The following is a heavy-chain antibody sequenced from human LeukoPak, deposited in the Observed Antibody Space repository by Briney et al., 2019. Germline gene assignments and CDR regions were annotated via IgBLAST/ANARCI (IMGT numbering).Heavy chain of an antibody. V-gene: IGHV3-30*18. CDR2: ISYDESQT. CDR3: AKVTMVGWYFDL. Sequence: PGGSLRLSCAASGFTFTRCGMHWVRQAPDKGLEWVGFISYDESQTHYADAVKGRFTLSRDNSKNTLDLQMNSLRVEDTAVYYCAKVTMVGWYFDLWGRGTLVTVSS. J-gene: IGHJ2*01. D-gene: IGHD4/OR15-4a*01. CDR1: GFTFTRCG.